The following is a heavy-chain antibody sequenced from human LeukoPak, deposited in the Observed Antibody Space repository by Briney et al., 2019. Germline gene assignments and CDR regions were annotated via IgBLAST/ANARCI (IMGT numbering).Heavy chain of an antibody. Sequence: GGSLRLSCAASGFTFSSHWMHWVRQAPGKGLVWVSHINSDGSDTSYADSVKGRFTISRDNAKNTLYLQMSSLRAEDTAVYYCVRGRFGGYFDHWGQGSLVTVSS. D-gene: IGHD2-15*01. CDR3: VRGRFGGYFDH. J-gene: IGHJ4*02. V-gene: IGHV3-74*01. CDR1: GFTFSSHW. CDR2: INSDGSDT.